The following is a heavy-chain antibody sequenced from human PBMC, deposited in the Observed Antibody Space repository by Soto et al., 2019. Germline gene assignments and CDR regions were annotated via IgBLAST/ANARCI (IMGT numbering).Heavy chain of an antibody. D-gene: IGHD1-26*01. CDR2: INSDGSST. V-gene: IGHV3-74*01. CDR3: ARTFYGGKVEWNYYYYGMDV. Sequence: GGSLRLSCAASGFTFSSYWMHWVRQAPGKGLVWVSRINSDGSSTSYADSVKGRFTISRDNAKNTLYLQMNSLRAEDTAVYYCARTFYGGKVEWNYYYYGMDVWGQGTTVTVSS. J-gene: IGHJ6*02. CDR1: GFTFSSYW.